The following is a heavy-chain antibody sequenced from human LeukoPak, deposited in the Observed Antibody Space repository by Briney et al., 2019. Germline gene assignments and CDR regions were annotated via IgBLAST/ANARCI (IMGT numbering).Heavy chain of an antibody. J-gene: IGHJ4*02. CDR2: IYHSGST. CDR1: GGSISSGGYS. V-gene: IGHV4-30-2*01. Sequence: SQTLSLTCAVSGGSISSGGYSWSWIRQPPGKGLEWIGYIYHSGSTYYNPSLKSRVTISVDRSKNQFSLKLSSVTAADTAVYYCATSERGTFDYWGQGTLVTVSS. D-gene: IGHD3-16*01. CDR3: ATSERGTFDY.